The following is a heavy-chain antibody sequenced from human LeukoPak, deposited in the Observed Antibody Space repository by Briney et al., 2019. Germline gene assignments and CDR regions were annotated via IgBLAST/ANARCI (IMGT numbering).Heavy chain of an antibody. CDR3: ARDGCSGGSCYYSRHQVFDY. CDR2: INTNTGNP. D-gene: IGHD2-15*01. Sequence: ASVKVSCKASGYTFTSCAMNWVRQAPGQGLEWMGWINTNTGNPTYAQGFTGRFVFSLDTSVSTAYLQISSLKAEDTAVYYCARDGCSGGSCYYSRHQVFDYWGQGTLVTVSS. CDR1: GYTFTSCA. J-gene: IGHJ4*02. V-gene: IGHV7-4-1*02.